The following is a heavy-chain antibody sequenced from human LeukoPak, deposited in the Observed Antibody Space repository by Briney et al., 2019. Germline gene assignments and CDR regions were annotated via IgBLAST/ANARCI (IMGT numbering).Heavy chain of an antibody. CDR3: VKDSYSRRTGWFDP. D-gene: IGHD2-15*01. V-gene: IGHV3-9*01. CDR1: GFTFDDYG. J-gene: IGHJ5*02. Sequence: GSSLRLSCAASGFTFDDYGMHWVRQAPGKGLEWVSGINWSSGSIGYADSVKGRFTISRDNAKNSLYLHMSGLRAEDTALYYCVKDSYSRRTGWFDPWGQGTLVTVSS. CDR2: INWSSGSI.